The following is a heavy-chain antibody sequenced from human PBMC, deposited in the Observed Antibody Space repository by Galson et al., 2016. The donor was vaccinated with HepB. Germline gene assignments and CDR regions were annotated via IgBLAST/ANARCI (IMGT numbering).Heavy chain of an antibody. CDR1: GYSFTSYW. D-gene: IGHD2-2*01. CDR3: ARHGAGVAMPLFYYGMDV. CDR2: IYPADSDT. V-gene: IGHV5-51*01. Sequence: QSGAEVTKPGESLKISCKGPGYSFTSYWIGWVRQMPGKGLEWMGIIYPADSDTRYSPSFQGQVTISVDKSISTAYLHWRSLKASDTAMYYCARHGAGVAMPLFYYGMDVWGQGTTVTVFS. J-gene: IGHJ6*02.